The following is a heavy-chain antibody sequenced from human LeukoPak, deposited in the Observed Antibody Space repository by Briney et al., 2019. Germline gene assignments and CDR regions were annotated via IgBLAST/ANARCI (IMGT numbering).Heavy chain of an antibody. CDR3: VTPKTIVVVINDEFDY. V-gene: IGHV3-23*01. Sequence: VRSLRLSCAASGLTFTSYAMSWVGQAPGHGLEWVSAISYSGGSTYYADSVKGRFTISRDNSKNTLYLQMNSLRAEDTAVYYCVTPKTIVVVINDEFDYWGQGTLVTVSS. CDR2: ISYSGGST. J-gene: IGHJ4*02. D-gene: IGHD3-22*01. CDR1: GLTFTSYA.